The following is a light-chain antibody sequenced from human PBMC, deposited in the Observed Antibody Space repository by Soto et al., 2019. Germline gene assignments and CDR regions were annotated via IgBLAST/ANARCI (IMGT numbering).Light chain of an antibody. CDR1: QTVSRY. V-gene: IGKV3-11*01. J-gene: IGKJ1*01. CDR3: QKYNIAPSWT. CDR2: DAF. Sequence: EIVLTQSPATLSLSPGERATLSCMASQTVSRYLSWYQQKPGQAPRLLIYDAFNRAPGIPARFSGSGSGTDFSLTISSLEPDDVATYYCQKYNIAPSWTFGQGTKVEIK.